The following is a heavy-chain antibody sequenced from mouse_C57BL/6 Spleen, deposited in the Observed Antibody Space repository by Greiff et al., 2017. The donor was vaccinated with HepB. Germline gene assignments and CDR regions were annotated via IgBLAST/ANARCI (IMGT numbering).Heavy chain of an antibody. D-gene: IGHD1-1*01. CDR2: IYPGSGST. V-gene: IGHV1-55*01. J-gene: IGHJ1*03. CDR3: ARAHYYGSSYVTGDWYFDV. CDR1: GYTFTSYW. Sequence: QVQLQQPGAELVKPGASVQMSCKASGYTFTSYWITWVKQRPGQGLEWIGDIYPGSGSTNYNEKFKSKATLTVDTSSSTAYMQLSSLTSEHSAVYYGARAHYYGSSYVTGDWYFDVWGTGTTVTGSS.